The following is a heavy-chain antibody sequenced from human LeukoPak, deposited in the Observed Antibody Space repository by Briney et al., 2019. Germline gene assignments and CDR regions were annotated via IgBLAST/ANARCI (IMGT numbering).Heavy chain of an antibody. CDR1: GFTFSSYA. CDR3: AKGYYDYVWGSYYFDY. V-gene: IGHV3-23*01. D-gene: IGHD3-16*01. Sequence: GGSLRLSCAASGFTFSSYAMSWVRQAPGKALEWVSAISGSGGSTYYADSVKGRFTISRDNSRDTLYLQMNSLRAEDTAVYYCAKGYYDYVWGSYYFDYWGQGTLVTVSS. J-gene: IGHJ4*02. CDR2: ISGSGGST.